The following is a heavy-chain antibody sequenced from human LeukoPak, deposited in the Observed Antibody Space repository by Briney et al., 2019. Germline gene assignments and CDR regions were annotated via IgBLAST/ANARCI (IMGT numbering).Heavy chain of an antibody. Sequence: GGSLRLSCAASGFTFSSYAMSWVRQAPGKGLEWVSAISGSGGSTYYADSVKGRFTISRDNSKNTLYLQMNSLRAEDTAVYYCARVLAGLGSIDYWGQGTLVTVSS. J-gene: IGHJ4*02. V-gene: IGHV3-23*01. CDR2: ISGSGGST. D-gene: IGHD1-26*01. CDR3: ARVLAGLGSIDY. CDR1: GFTFSSYA.